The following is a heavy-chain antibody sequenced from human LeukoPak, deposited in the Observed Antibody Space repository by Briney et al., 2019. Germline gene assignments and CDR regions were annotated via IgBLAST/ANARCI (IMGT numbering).Heavy chain of an antibody. CDR2: IYTSGST. D-gene: IGHD2-15*01. CDR3: ARKRWWGNDAFDI. J-gene: IGHJ3*02. V-gene: IGHV4-61*02. CDR1: GGSISSGSYY. Sequence: SQTLSLTCTVSGGSISSGSYYWSWIRQPAGKGLEWIGRIYTSGSTNYNPSPQGRITITINTSKNQFSLKLSSVAAADTGGYYCARKRWWGNDAFDIWGQGTMVTVSS.